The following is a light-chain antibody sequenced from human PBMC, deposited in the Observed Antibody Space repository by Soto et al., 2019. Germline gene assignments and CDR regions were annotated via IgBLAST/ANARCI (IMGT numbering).Light chain of an antibody. CDR2: AKS. CDR3: QQSFSTPYT. J-gene: IGKJ2*01. V-gene: IGKV1-39*01. Sequence: IQMTQSPSSLSASVGDTVTITCRASQTISFYLNWYQQKPGRTPNLLIYAKSSLQSGVPSRLDGSGSGTEFTLTTSSLHPDDFATYYCQQSFSTPYTFGQGTKLELK. CDR1: QTISFY.